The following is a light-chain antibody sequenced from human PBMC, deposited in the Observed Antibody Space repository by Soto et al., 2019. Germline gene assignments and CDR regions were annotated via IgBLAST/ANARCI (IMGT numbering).Light chain of an antibody. J-gene: IGKJ5*01. CDR2: AAS. V-gene: IGKV1-17*01. CDR1: QGIRND. Sequence: DIQMTQSPSSLSAFVGDRVTITCRASQGIRNDLGWYQQKPGQAPKRLIYAASSLQSGVPSRFSGSGSGTKFTLTISSLQPEDFATCYCQQANTFSTFGQGTRLEIK. CDR3: QQANTFST.